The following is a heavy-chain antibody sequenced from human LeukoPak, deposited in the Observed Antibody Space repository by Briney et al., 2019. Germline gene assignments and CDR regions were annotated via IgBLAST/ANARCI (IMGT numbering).Heavy chain of an antibody. J-gene: IGHJ4*02. CDR3: AKDRAIAAPMEFDY. Sequence: PGGSLRLSCAASGFTFSSYAMSWVRQAPGKGLEWASGISGSGGSTYYADSVKGRFTISRDNSKNTLCLQMNSLRAEDTAVYYCAKDRAIAAPMEFDYWGQGTLVTVSS. V-gene: IGHV3-23*01. CDR1: GFTFSSYA. D-gene: IGHD6-6*01. CDR2: ISGSGGST.